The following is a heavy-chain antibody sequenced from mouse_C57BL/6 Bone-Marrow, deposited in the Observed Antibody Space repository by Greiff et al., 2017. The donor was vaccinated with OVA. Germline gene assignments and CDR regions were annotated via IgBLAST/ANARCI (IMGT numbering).Heavy chain of an antibody. Sequence: EVKLMESGGDLVKPGGSLKLSCAASGFTFSSYGMSWVRQTPDKRLEWVATISSGGSYTYYPDSVKGRFTISRDNAKNTLYLQMSSLKSEDTAMYYCARQDPYYSLEYWGQGTTLTVSS. J-gene: IGHJ2*01. CDR2: ISSGGSYT. CDR1: GFTFSSYG. D-gene: IGHD2-12*01. V-gene: IGHV5-6*01. CDR3: ARQDPYYSLEY.